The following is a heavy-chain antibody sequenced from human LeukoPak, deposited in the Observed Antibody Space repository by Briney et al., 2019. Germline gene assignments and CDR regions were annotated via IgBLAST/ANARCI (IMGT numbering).Heavy chain of an antibody. Sequence: SGGSLRLSCAASGFTFSSYEMNWVRQAPGKGLEWVSYISSSGSTIYYADSVKGRFTISRDNAKTSLYLQMSSLRAEDTAVYYCASRYDSSGYYQPFDYWGQGTLVTVSS. CDR3: ASRYDSSGYYQPFDY. CDR1: GFTFSSYE. D-gene: IGHD3-22*01. V-gene: IGHV3-48*03. CDR2: ISSSGSTI. J-gene: IGHJ4*02.